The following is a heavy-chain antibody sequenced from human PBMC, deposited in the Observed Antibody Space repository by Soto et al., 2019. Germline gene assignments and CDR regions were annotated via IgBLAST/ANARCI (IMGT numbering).Heavy chain of an antibody. V-gene: IGHV4-61*05. J-gene: IGHJ4*02. D-gene: IGHD3-9*01. CDR2: IYYRGNT. CDR1: GGSISSNDFY. Sequence: TSETLSLTCIVSGGSISSNDFYWSWIRQPPGKGLEWIGYIYYRGNTDYNPSLKSRVTISLDTPKNQFSLKLSSVTAADTAVYYCARHPGYYDILTGYTTYYFDYWGQGILVTVSS. CDR3: ARHPGYYDILTGYTTYYFDY.